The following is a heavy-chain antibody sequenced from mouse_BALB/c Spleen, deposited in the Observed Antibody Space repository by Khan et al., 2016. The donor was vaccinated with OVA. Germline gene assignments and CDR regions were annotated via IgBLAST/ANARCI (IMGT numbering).Heavy chain of an antibody. J-gene: IGHJ4*01. D-gene: IGHD2-14*01. CDR2: IWGDGNT. CDR3: ARYAAMDY. CDR1: GFSLTGYG. V-gene: IGHV2-6-7*01. Sequence: QVQLKESGPGLVAPSQSLSITCTVSGFSLTGYGVKWVRQPPGKGLEWLGMIWGDGNTDYNSALKSRLSISKDNSKSQVFLKMNSLQTDDTARYYCARYAAMDYWGQGTSVTVSS.